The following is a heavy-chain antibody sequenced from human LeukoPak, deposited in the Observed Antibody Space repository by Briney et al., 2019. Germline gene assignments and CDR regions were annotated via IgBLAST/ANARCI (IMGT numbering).Heavy chain of an antibody. CDR2: IEPAGSAT. CDR3: GRFGYVAAVDS. CDR1: GFTFSSYW. Sequence: GGSLRLSCTASGFTFSSYWMTWVRQAPGKGLEWVANIEPAGSATYYVDSVKGRFTISRDNAKDLLYLQMNSLRAEDSAVYHCGRFGYVAAVDSWGQGALVTVSS. V-gene: IGHV3-7*01. D-gene: IGHD2-15*01. J-gene: IGHJ4*02.